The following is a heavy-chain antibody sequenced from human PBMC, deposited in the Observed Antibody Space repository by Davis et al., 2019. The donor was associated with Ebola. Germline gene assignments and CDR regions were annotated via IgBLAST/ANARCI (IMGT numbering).Heavy chain of an antibody. J-gene: IGHJ4*02. V-gene: IGHV3-23*01. CDR3: AKVRLDTGNYGLVDY. Sequence: PGGSLRLSCAASGFTLMNHGVSWVRQAPGKGLEWVSHISAGSGPTYGDSVRGRFTISRDISNNTLYLQMNSLRAEDNAVYYCAKVRLDTGNYGLVDYWGQGTLVTVSS. D-gene: IGHD1-26*01. CDR2: ISAGSGPT. CDR1: GFTLMNHG.